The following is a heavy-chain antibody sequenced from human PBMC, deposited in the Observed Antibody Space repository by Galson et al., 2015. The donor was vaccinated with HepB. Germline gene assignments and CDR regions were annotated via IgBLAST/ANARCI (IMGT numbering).Heavy chain of an antibody. CDR1: GFTFSSYW. V-gene: IGHV3-7*03. J-gene: IGHJ4*02. Sequence: SLRLSCAASGFTFSSYWMSWARQAPGKGLEWVANIKQDGSEKYYVDSVKGRFTISRDNAKNSLYLQMNSLRAEDTAVYYCARVGSGWYVHYWGQGTLVTVSS. CDR2: IKQDGSEK. D-gene: IGHD6-19*01. CDR3: ARVGSGWYVHY.